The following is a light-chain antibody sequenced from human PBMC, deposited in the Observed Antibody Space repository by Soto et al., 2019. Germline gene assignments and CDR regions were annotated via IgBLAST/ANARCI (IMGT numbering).Light chain of an antibody. CDR2: GAS. J-gene: IGKJ2*01. CDR1: QDINDY. Sequence: EIQMTQSPSSLSASLGDRVTITCQASQDINDYSNWYQQKSGKAPRLLIYGASFLEVGVPSRFSGSGSVTHFTLTISSLQPEDVATYYCQQYDSLPYTFGQGTRLEIK. V-gene: IGKV1-33*01. CDR3: QQYDSLPYT.